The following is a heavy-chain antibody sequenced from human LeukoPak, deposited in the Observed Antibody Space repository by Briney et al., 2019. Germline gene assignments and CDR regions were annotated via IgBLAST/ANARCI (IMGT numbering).Heavy chain of an antibody. CDR2: ISSEGRDK. J-gene: IGHJ6*02. CDR1: GFTFSSYG. Sequence: PGGSLRLSCAASGFTFSSYGMHWVRQAPGKGLEWVAVISSEGRDKYYAESVKGRFTISRDNPKNTLYLQMNSLRAEDTAVYYCARLGILTGYSYMDVWGQGTTVTVSS. V-gene: IGHV3-30*03. D-gene: IGHD3-9*01. CDR3: ARLGILTGYSYMDV.